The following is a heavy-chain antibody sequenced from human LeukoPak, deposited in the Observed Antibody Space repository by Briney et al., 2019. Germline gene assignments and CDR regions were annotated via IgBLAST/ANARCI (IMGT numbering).Heavy chain of an antibody. Sequence: SETLSLTCAVSGGSISSGGYSWSWIRQPPGKGLEWIGYIYHSGSTYYNPSLKSQVTISVDKSKNQFSLILTSVTAADTAVYYCARGCDDGVGFLADWLDPWGQGTLVTVSS. CDR2: IYHSGST. D-gene: IGHD2-8*01. CDR1: GGSISSGGYS. V-gene: IGHV4-30-2*01. CDR3: ARGCDDGVGFLADWLDP. J-gene: IGHJ5*02.